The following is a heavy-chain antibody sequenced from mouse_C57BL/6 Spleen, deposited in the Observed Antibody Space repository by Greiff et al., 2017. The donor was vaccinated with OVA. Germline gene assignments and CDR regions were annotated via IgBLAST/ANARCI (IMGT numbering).Heavy chain of an antibody. V-gene: IGHV1-26*01. CDR3: VSLYYYGSSYYFDY. CDR1: GYTFTDYY. Sequence: VQLQQSGPELVKPGASVKISCKASGYTFTDYYMNWVKQSHGKSLEWIGDINPNNGGTSYNQKFKGKATLTVDKSSSTAYMELRSLTSEDSAVYYCVSLYYYGSSYYFDYWGQGTTLTVSS. D-gene: IGHD1-1*01. J-gene: IGHJ2*01. CDR2: INPNNGGT.